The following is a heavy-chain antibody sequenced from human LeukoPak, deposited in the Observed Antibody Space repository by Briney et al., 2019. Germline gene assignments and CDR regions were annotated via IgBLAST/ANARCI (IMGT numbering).Heavy chain of an antibody. CDR2: IRRNYET. Sequence: GGSLRLSCTASGFTLSGSHMHWVRQAPGKGLEWVGHIRRNYETAYGASVKGRFTISRDDSKNMAYLHMNSLRSEDTAFYFCARQTNSCHDYWGQGTLVTVSS. CDR1: GFTLSGSH. CDR3: ARQTNSCHDY. D-gene: IGHD2-2*01. V-gene: IGHV3-73*01. J-gene: IGHJ4*02.